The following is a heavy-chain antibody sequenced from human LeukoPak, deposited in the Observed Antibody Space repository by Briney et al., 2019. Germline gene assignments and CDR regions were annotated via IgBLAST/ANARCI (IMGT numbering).Heavy chain of an antibody. CDR2: IDHDGINT. CDR1: GFSFSSYW. V-gene: IGHV3-74*01. J-gene: IGHJ4*02. CDR3: ARERGYDFWSGSRVLFDY. Sequence: GGSLRLSCAASGFSFSSYWMHWVRQAPGKGLVWVSRIDHDGINTYYADSVKGRFTISRDNAKNTLYLQMNSLRAEDTAVYYCARERGYDFWSGSRVLFDYWGQGTLVTVSS. D-gene: IGHD3-3*01.